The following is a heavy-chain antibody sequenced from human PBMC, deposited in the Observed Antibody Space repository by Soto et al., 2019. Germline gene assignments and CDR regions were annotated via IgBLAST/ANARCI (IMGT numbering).Heavy chain of an antibody. CDR2: INHSGST. CDR1: GGSFGGYY. CDR3: ARKPRDIVVVPAARGNWFDP. D-gene: IGHD2-2*01. Sequence: QVQLQQWGAGLLKPSETLSLTCAVYGGSFGGYYWSWIRQPPGKGLEWIGEINHSGSTNYNPSLKSRVTISVDTSKNQFSLKLSSVTAADTAVYYCARKPRDIVVVPAARGNWFDPWGQGTLVTVSS. J-gene: IGHJ5*02. V-gene: IGHV4-34*01.